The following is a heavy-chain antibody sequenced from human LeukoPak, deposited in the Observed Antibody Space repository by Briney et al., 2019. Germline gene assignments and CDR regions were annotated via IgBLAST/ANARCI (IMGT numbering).Heavy chain of an antibody. J-gene: IGHJ4*02. CDR2: VIPIFGTP. Sequence: SVKVSCKASGGTFSSYAISWVRQAPGQGLEWMGGVIPIFGTPNYAQKFQGRVTITADESTGTAYMELSSLRSEDTAVYYCARDRRYDSSGYFHAWGQGTLVTVSS. CDR1: GGTFSSYA. V-gene: IGHV1-69*13. CDR3: ARDRRYDSSGYFHA. D-gene: IGHD3-22*01.